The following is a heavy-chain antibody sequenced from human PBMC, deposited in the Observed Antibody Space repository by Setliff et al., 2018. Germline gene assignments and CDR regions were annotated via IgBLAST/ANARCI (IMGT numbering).Heavy chain of an antibody. CDR1: GFTFARFA. J-gene: IGHJ4*02. CDR3: ARDGVPPLNYNFWSGNFEF. CDR2: ISYDGINK. Sequence: PGGSLRLSCAASGFTFARFAMHWVRQAPGKGLECVAVISYDGINKYYADSVKGRFTISRDNSKNALYLQMNSLRVEDTAVYYCARDGVPPLNYNFWSGNFEFWGQGTLVTVSS. V-gene: IGHV3-30*01. D-gene: IGHD3-3*01.